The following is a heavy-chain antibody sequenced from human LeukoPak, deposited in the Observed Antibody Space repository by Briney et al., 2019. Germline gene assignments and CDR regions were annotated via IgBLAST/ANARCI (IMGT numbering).Heavy chain of an antibody. CDR2: INHSGST. CDR3: ARDPWENAVINDDY. Sequence: SETLSLTCAVYGGSFSGYYWSWIRQPPGKGLEWIGEINHSGSTNYNPSLKSRVTISVDTSKNQFSLKLSSVTAADTAVYYCARDPWENAVINDDYWGQGTLVTVSS. CDR1: GGSFSGYY. D-gene: IGHD3-22*01. J-gene: IGHJ4*02. V-gene: IGHV4-34*01.